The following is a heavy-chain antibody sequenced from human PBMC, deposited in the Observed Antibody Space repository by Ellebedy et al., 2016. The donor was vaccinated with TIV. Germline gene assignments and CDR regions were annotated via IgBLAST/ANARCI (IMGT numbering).Heavy chain of an antibody. CDR2: INPNSGGT. V-gene: IGHV1-2*02. CDR1: GGTFSSYA. D-gene: IGHD4-17*01. J-gene: IGHJ4*02. CDR3: ATDGDYGY. Sequence: ASVKVSXXASGGTFSSYAISWVRQAPGQGLEWMGWINPNSGGTNYAQKFQGRVTMTRDTSISTAYMELSRLRSDDTAVYYCATDGDYGYWGQGTLVTVSS.